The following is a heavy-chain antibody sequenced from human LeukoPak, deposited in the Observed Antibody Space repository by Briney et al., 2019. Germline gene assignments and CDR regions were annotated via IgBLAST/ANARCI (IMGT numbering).Heavy chain of an antibody. J-gene: IGHJ3*02. D-gene: IGHD6-13*01. CDR2: IYHSGST. Sequence: PSGTLSLTCAVSGGSISSSNWWSWVRQPPGKGLEWIGEIYHSGSTNYNPSLKSRVTISVDTSKNQFSLKLSSVTAADTAVYYCARAHLSSSWYSDAFDIWGQGTMVTVSS. V-gene: IGHV4-4*02. CDR3: ARAHLSSSWYSDAFDI. CDR1: GGSISSSNW.